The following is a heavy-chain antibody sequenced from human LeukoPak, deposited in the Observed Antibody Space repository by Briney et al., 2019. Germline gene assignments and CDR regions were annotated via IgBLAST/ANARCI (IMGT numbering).Heavy chain of an antibody. D-gene: IGHD4-17*01. CDR2: IYYSGST. J-gene: IGHJ4*02. CDR3: ARANYGDFEYYFDY. CDR1: GGSISSSSYY. Sequence: SETLSLTCTVSGGSISSSSYYWGWIRQPPGKGLEWIGSIYYSGSTYYNPSLKSRVTISVDTSKNQFSLKLSSVTAADTAVYYCARANYGDFEYYFDYWGQGTLVTVSS. V-gene: IGHV4-39*07.